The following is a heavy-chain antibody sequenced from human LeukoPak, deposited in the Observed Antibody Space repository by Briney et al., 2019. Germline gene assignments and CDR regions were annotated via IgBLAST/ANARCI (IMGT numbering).Heavy chain of an antibody. CDR3: ARDLGYCSSTSCYPSLFDY. V-gene: IGHV1-2*02. CDR2: FNPNSGGT. D-gene: IGHD2-2*01. CDR1: GYSFTGYY. J-gene: IGHJ4*02. Sequence: GASVKLSCKASGYSFTGYYMHWVRQPPGQGLEWMGWFNPNSGGTNYSQKSQGRGTMTRDTSISTADMELSRLLSDDTAVYYCARDLGYCSSTSCYPSLFDYWRRGTLLSVCS.